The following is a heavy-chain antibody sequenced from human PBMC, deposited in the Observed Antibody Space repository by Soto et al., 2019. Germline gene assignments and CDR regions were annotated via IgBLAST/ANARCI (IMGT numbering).Heavy chain of an antibody. V-gene: IGHV4-30-4*01. Sequence: QVQLQESGPGLVKPSQPLSLTCTVSGGSISSGDYYWSWIRQPPGKGLEWLGYILYSGTTNYNPSIESPLPISVDTSNNQCSLYLTSVTAADTAVYYWARNGARDYWGRGTVVTVSS. CDR3: ARNGARDY. CDR2: ILYSGTT. J-gene: IGHJ4*02. D-gene: IGHD2-8*01. CDR1: GGSISSGDYY.